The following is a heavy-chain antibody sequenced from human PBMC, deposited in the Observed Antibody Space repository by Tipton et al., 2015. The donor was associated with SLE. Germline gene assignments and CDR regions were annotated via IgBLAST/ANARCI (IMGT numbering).Heavy chain of an antibody. CDR3: ARGGSYPDP. CDR2: IYYSGST. J-gene: IGHJ5*02. Sequence: TLSLTCTVSGGSISSHYWSWIRQPPGKGLEWIGYIYYSGSTNYNPSLKSRVTISVDTSKNQFSLKLSSVTAADTAVYYCARGGSYPDPWGQGTLVTVSS. D-gene: IGHD1-26*01. V-gene: IGHV4-59*11. CDR1: GGSISSHY.